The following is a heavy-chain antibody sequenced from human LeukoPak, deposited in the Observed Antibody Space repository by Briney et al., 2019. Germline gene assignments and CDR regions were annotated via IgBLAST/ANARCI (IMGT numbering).Heavy chain of an antibody. D-gene: IGHD3-10*01. CDR2: INHSGST. CDR3: ARVVRGVITLSGSYYMDV. V-gene: IGHV4-34*01. J-gene: IGHJ6*03. Sequence: SETLSLTCAVYGGSFSGYYWSWIRQPPGKGLEWIGEINHSGSTNYNPSLKSRVTISVDTSKNQFSLKLSSVTAADTAVYYCARVVRGVITLSGSYYMDVWGKGTTVTVSS. CDR1: GGSFSGYY.